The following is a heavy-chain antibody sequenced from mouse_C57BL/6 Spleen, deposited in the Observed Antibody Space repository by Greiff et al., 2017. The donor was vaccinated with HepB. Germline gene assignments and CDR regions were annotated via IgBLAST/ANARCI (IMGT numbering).Heavy chain of an antibody. CDR1: GYSFTGYF. D-gene: IGHD3-2*01. Sequence: EVNLVESGPELVKPGDSVKISCKASGYSFTGYFMNWVMQSHGKSLEWIGRINPYNGDTFYNQKFKGKATLTVDKSSSTAHMELRSLTSEDSAVYYCARLETFFYAMDYWGQGTSVTVSS. CDR3: ARLETFFYAMDY. J-gene: IGHJ4*01. V-gene: IGHV1-20*01. CDR2: INPYNGDT.